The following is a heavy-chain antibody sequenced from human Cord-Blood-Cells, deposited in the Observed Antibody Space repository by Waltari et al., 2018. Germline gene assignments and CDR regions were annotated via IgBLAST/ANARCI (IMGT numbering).Heavy chain of an antibody. D-gene: IGHD2-2*02. V-gene: IGHV1-2*02. CDR3: ARDYCSSTSCYKYFQH. CDR2: INPNRGGK. Sequence: QVQLVQSGAEVKKHGASVKVSCKASGYTFTGYYMHWVRQAPGQGLEWMGWINPNRGGKNYAQKFQGRVTMTRDTSISTAYMELSSLRSDDTAVYYCARDYCSSTSCYKYFQHWGQGTLVTVSS. CDR1: GYTFTGYY. J-gene: IGHJ1*01.